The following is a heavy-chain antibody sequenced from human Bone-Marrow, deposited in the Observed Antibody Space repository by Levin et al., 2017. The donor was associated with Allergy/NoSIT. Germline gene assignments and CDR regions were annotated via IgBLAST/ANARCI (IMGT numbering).Heavy chain of an antibody. CDR2: VWSDGTNQ. V-gene: IGHV3-33*01. D-gene: IGHD2-15*01. J-gene: IGHJ4*02. CDR3: AREQSVAAARSFDY. CDR1: GFTFSRYS. Sequence: GGSLRLSCAASGFTFSRYSIHWLRQAPGKGLEWVAAVWSDGTNQYNGDSVKGRFTLSRDNSHNTLSLQMNNLRAEDSAVYYCAREQSVAAARSFDYWGQRSLVTVSS.